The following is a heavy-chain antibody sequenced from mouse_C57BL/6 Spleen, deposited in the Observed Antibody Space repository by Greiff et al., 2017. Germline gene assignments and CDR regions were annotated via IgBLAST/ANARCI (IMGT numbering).Heavy chain of an antibody. V-gene: IGHV1-42*01. J-gene: IGHJ4*01. CDR3: ARFLDSSGYYAMDY. CDR2: INPSTGGT. D-gene: IGHD3-2*02. CDR1: GYSFNGYY. Sequence: EVQLQQSGPELVKPGASVKISCKASGYSFNGYYMNWVKQSPEKSLEWIGEINPSTGGTTYNQKFKAKATLTVDKSSSTAYMQLKSLTSEDSAVYYCARFLDSSGYYAMDYWGQGTSVTVSS.